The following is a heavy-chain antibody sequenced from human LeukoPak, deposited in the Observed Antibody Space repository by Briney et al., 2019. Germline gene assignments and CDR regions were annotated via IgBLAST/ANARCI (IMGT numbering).Heavy chain of an antibody. V-gene: IGHV1-46*03. CDR1: GYTFTSYY. Sequence: ASVKVSCKASGYTFTSYYMHWVRQAPGQGLEWMGIINPSDSSTKYAKTFQGRVTMTRDMSTITIYMQLSSLRAEDTAVYYCSRGGTTFEQWGQGTLVTVSS. J-gene: IGHJ4*02. CDR3: SRGGTTFEQ. D-gene: IGHD1-1*01. CDR2: INPSDSST.